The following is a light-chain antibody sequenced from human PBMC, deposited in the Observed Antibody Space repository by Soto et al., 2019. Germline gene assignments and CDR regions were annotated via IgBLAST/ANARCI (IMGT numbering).Light chain of an antibody. J-gene: IGKJ1*01. Sequence: EIVMPQSPSTLSVSPGERATLSCRASETVGFTLAWYQQKPGQGPRLLIYGASTRAPGVPARFRGSGSVTECTITIDSLQPEDFAIYFWQQYSAWPPWTFGQGTKVDIK. CDR2: GAS. CDR1: ETVGFT. CDR3: QQYSAWPPWT. V-gene: IGKV3-15*01.